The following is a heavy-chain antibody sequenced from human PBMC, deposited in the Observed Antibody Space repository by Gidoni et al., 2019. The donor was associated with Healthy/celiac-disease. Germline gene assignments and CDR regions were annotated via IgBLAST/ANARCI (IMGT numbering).Heavy chain of an antibody. CDR3: AKDIDMVRESSRLYYYMDV. D-gene: IGHD3-10*01. CDR1: GFPFDDYT. Sequence: EVQLVESGGVVVQPGGSLRLSCAASGFPFDDYTMHWVRQAPGKGLEWVSLISWDGGSTYYADSVKGRFTISRDNSKNSLYLQMNSLRTEDTALYYCAKDIDMVRESSRLYYYMDVWGKGTTVTVSS. CDR2: ISWDGGST. V-gene: IGHV3-43*01. J-gene: IGHJ6*03.